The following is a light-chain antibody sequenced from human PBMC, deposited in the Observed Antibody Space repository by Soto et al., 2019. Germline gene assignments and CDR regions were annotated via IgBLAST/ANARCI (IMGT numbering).Light chain of an antibody. CDR2: GAS. J-gene: IGKJ5*01. V-gene: IGKV3-20*01. Sequence: ELVMTQSPATLSVSPGERAILSCRASQSVSSNLAWYQQKPGQAPRLLIYGASSRATGIPDRFSGSGSGTDFTLTISRLEPEDFAVYYCQQYGYSPITFGQGTRLEI. CDR1: QSVSSN. CDR3: QQYGYSPIT.